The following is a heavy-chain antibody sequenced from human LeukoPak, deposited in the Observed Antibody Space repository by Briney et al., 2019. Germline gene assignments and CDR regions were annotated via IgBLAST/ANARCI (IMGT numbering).Heavy chain of an antibody. D-gene: IGHD4-17*01. CDR2: ISYDGSNK. CDR3: ARDIAFLGDYVEGIDY. CDR1: GFTFSSYA. V-gene: IGHV3-30*04. J-gene: IGHJ4*02. Sequence: PGGSLRLSCAASGFTFSSYAMHWVRQAPGKGLEWVAVISYDGSNKYYADSVKGRFTISRDNSKNTLYLQMNSLRAEDTAVYYCARDIAFLGDYVEGIDYWGQGTLVTVSS.